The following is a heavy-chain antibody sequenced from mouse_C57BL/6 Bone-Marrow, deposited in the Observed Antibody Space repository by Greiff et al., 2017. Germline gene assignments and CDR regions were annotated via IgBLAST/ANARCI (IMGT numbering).Heavy chain of an antibody. V-gene: IGHV6-3*01. Sequence: EVKLMESGGGLVQPGGSMKLSCVASGFTFSNYWMNWVRQSPEKGLEWVAQIRLKSDNYATHYAVSVKGRFTISRDDSKSSVYMQMNNLRAEDTGIYYCTAGYPYYWGQGTTLTVSS. J-gene: IGHJ2*01. CDR2: IRLKSDNYAT. D-gene: IGHD2-2*01. CDR1: GFTFSNYW. CDR3: TAGYPYY.